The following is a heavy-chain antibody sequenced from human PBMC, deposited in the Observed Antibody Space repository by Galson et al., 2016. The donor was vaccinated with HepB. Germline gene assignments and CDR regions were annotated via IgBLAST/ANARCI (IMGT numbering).Heavy chain of an antibody. CDR3: ARGYSFRGYYYDSRCYFYDS. Sequence: ETLSLTCTVYEGSFSGYYWTWLRQPPGTGLEWIGVIHHSGTTNYNASLRNRVIISVDTSKKQFSLRLTSVTASDTAVYYCARGYSFRGYYYDSRCYFYDSWGQGTLVTVSP. D-gene: IGHD3-10*01. CDR2: IHHSGTT. CDR1: EGSFSGYY. J-gene: IGHJ4*02. V-gene: IGHV4-34*01.